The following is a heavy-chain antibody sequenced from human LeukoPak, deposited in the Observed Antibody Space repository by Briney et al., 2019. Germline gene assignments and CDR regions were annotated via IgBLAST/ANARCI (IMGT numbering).Heavy chain of an antibody. CDR3: ARDLNAGAVAGLFDY. CDR1: GFTFSSYA. Sequence: GGSLRLSCAASGFTFSSYAMHWVRQAPGKGLEWVAVISYDGSNKYYADSVKGRFTISRDNSKNTLYLQMNSLRAEDTAVYYCARDLNAGAVAGLFDYWGQGTLVTVSS. CDR2: ISYDGSNK. D-gene: IGHD6-19*01. V-gene: IGHV3-30-3*01. J-gene: IGHJ4*02.